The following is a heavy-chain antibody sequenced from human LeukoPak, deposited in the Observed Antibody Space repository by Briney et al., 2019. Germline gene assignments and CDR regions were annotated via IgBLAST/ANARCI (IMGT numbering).Heavy chain of an antibody. CDR1: GFTFNTYW. D-gene: IGHD6-19*01. CDR3: ARVAGPYYYYYMDV. Sequence: PGGSLRLSCAASGFTFNTYWMHWVRQAPGKGLVWVSRINSDGSTITYADSVKGRFTISRDNAKNTLYLQMNSLRAEDTALYHCARVAGPYYYYYMDVWGKGTTVTISS. J-gene: IGHJ6*03. CDR2: INSDGSTI. V-gene: IGHV3-74*01.